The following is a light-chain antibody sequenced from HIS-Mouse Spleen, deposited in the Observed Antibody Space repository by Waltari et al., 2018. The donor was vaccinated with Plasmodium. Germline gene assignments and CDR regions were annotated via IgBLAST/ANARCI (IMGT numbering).Light chain of an antibody. J-gene: IGLJ3*02. CDR3: CSYAGSSTFV. CDR2: EGS. Sequence: QSALTQPASVSGSPGPSITISCTGTSSDVGIYNLVPWYQQHPGKAPKLRIYEGSKRPSGVSNRFSGSKSGNTASLTISGLQAEDEADYYCCSYAGSSTFVFGGGTKLTVL. V-gene: IGLV2-23*03. CDR1: SSDVGIYNL.